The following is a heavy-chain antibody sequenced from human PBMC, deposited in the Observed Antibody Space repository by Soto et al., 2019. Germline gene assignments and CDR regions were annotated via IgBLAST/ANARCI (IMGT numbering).Heavy chain of an antibody. V-gene: IGHV4-59*01. D-gene: IGHD3-3*01. Sequence: SETLSLTCTVSGGSISSYYWSWIRQPPGKGLEWIGYIYYSGSTNYNPSLKSRVTISVDTSKNQFSLKLSSVTAADTAVYYCARVYYDFWSGFYSGYYFDYWGQGTLVTVSS. CDR2: IYYSGST. CDR1: GGSISSYY. CDR3: ARVYYDFWSGFYSGYYFDY. J-gene: IGHJ4*02.